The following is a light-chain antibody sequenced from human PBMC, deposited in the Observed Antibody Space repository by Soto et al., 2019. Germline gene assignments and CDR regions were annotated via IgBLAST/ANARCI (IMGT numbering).Light chain of an antibody. CDR2: SNN. V-gene: IGLV1-44*01. J-gene: IGLJ2*01. Sequence: QSVLTQPPSASGTPVQRVTISCSGSSSNIGSNTVNWYQHLPGTAPKLLIYSNNQRPSGVPDRFSGSKSGTSASLAISGLQSEDEADYYCAAWEDSLNGVVFGGGTKLTVL. CDR3: AAWEDSLNGVV. CDR1: SSNIGSNT.